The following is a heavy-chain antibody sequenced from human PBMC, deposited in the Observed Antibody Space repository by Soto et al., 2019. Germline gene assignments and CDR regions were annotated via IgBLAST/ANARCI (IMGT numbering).Heavy chain of an antibody. CDR3: IKDTTPGGGDY. CDR1: GFTFHEHA. D-gene: IGHD2-15*01. CDR2: IFWNSGVT. J-gene: IGHJ4*02. V-gene: IGHV3-9*01. Sequence: EGQLVESGGGVVQPGRSLRLSCAASGFTFHEHAMHWVRQAPGKGLEWVSGIFWNSGVTGYADSVQGRFTSTRDTAKNSVYLQMNSLRPEDTGFYYCIKDTTPGGGDYWGQGTLVIVSS.